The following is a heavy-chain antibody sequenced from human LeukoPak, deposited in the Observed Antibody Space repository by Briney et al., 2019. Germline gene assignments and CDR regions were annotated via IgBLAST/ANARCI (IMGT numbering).Heavy chain of an antibody. CDR3: ARDRDGSFNYYYMDV. D-gene: IGHD1-26*01. CDR2: IIPIFGTA. V-gene: IGHV1-69*13. Sequence: SVKVSCKASGGTFSSYAISWVRQAPGQGLEWMGGIIPIFGTANYAQKFQGRATITADESTSTAYMELSSLRSEDTAVYYCARDRDGSFNYYYMDVWGKGTTVTVSS. J-gene: IGHJ6*03. CDR1: GGTFSSYA.